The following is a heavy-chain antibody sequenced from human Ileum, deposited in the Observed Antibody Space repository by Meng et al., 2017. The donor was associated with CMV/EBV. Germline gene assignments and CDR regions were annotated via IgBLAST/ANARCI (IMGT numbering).Heavy chain of an antibody. D-gene: IGHD6-13*01. CDR2: INPNSGGT. CDR3: ASPYSSSWYGLRTYYYGMDA. V-gene: IGHV1-2*02. J-gene: IGHJ6*02. CDR1: GYTFTGYY. Sequence: ASVKVSCKASGYTFTGYYMHWVRQAPGQGLEWMGWINPNSGGTNYAQKFQGRVTMTRDMSISTAYMELSRLRSDDTAVYYCASPYSSSWYGLRTYYYGMDAWGQGTTVTVSS.